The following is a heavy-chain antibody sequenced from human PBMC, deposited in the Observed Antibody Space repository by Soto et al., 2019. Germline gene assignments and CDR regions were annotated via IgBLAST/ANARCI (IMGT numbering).Heavy chain of an antibody. J-gene: IGHJ5*02. CDR2: INPNSGDT. V-gene: IGHV1-2*02. CDR3: ARAARYCSSTSCPNWFDP. D-gene: IGHD2-2*01. CDR1: GYTFTGHY. Sequence: QVQLVQSGAEVKKPGASVKVSCKASGYTFTGHYMQWVRQAPGQGLEWMGWINPNSGDTNYAQKLQGRVTMTTDTSTSTAYMELRSLRSDDTAVYYCARAARYCSSTSCPNWFDPWGQGTLVTVSS.